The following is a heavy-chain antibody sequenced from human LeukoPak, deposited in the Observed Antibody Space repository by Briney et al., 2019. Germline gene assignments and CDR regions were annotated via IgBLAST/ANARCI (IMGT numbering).Heavy chain of an antibody. CDR2: ISGGGIT. Sequence: GGSLRLSCAASGFIVSSNYMSWVRQAPGKGLEWVSVISGGGITYYTDSVKGRFTISRDNSKNTLYLQMNSLRAEDTAVYYCARAISVSQYFDYWGQGTLVTVSS. D-gene: IGHD2-2*02. CDR1: GFIVSSNY. V-gene: IGHV3-53*01. J-gene: IGHJ4*02. CDR3: ARAISVSQYFDY.